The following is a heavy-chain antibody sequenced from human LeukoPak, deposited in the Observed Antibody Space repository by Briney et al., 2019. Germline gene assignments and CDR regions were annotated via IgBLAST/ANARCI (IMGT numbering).Heavy chain of an antibody. CDR3: ARVKGDNWNYVLDYYMDV. Sequence: SETLSLTCTVSGGSISSYYWSWIRQPPGKGLEWIGYIYYSGSTNYNPSLKNRVTISVDTSKNQFSLKLSSVTAADTAVYYCARVKGDNWNYVLDYYMDVWGKGTTVTVSS. CDR2: IYYSGST. J-gene: IGHJ6*03. V-gene: IGHV4-59*01. D-gene: IGHD1-7*01. CDR1: GGSISSYY.